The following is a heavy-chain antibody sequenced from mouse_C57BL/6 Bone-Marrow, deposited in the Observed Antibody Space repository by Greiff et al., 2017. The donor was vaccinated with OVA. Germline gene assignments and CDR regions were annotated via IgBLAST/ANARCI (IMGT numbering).Heavy chain of an antibody. Sequence: EVKLMESGAELVRPGASVKLSCTASGFNIKDDYMHWVKQRPEQGLEWIGWIDPENGDTEYASKFQGKATITADTSSNTAYLQLSSLTSEDTAVYYCTMLRGAYWGQGTLVTVSA. CDR1: GFNIKDDY. V-gene: IGHV14-4*01. CDR2: IDPENGDT. CDR3: TMLRGAY. J-gene: IGHJ3*01.